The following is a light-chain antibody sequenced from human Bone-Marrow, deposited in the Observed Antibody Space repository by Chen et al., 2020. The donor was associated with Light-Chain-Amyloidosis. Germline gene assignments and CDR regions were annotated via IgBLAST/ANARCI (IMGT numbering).Light chain of an antibody. CDR3: QQYHSLPLT. CDR1: QDISNY. J-gene: IGKJ4*01. Sequence: DTQMTQSPSSLSASVGDRVTITCQASQDISNYLNWYQQKPGKAPNLLISDAFNLETGVPSRFSGSGLGTDFSLSITSLQPEDIATYYCQQYHSLPLTFGGGTKVEI. V-gene: IGKV1-33*01. CDR2: DAF.